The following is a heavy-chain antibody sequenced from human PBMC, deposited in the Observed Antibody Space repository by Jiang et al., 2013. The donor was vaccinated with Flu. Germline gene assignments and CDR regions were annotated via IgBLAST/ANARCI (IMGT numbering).Heavy chain of an antibody. Sequence: VQLVESGGGVVQPGRSLRLSCATSGFTFSSYGMHWVRQAPGKGLEWVALISFDGRKTYHANSVKGRFSISRDNLKNTLYLQMNSLRADDTAVYYCARERSRWGLDYWGQGTLVTVSS. CDR3: ARERSRWGLDY. J-gene: IGHJ4*02. D-gene: IGHD6-13*01. CDR1: GFTFSSYG. CDR2: ISFDGRKT. V-gene: IGHV3-33*01.